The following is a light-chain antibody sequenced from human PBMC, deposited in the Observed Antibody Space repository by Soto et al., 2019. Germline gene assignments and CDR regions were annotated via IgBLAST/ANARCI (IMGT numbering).Light chain of an antibody. V-gene: IGKV4-1*01. CDR3: QQYYSTPLT. CDR1: QSVLFSSNNNNY. Sequence: DIVMTQSPDSLAVSLGERATINCKSSQSVLFSSNNNNYLAWYQQKPGQPPKLLIYWASTRESGVPDLFSGSGSWANFTLTISSLQAEDVAVYYCQQYYSTPLTFGPGTKVDIK. CDR2: WAS. J-gene: IGKJ3*01.